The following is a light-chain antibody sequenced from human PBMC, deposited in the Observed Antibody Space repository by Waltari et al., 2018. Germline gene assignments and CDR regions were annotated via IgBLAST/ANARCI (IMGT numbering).Light chain of an antibody. Sequence: QSVLTQPPSVSAAPGQKVTISCSGSSSNIGNNYVSWYQQLPGTAPKLLIYDNKKRRSGIPDRFSGSKSGTSATLGITGLQTGDEADYYCGTWDNSLSGGVFGGGTKLTVL. V-gene: IGLV1-51*01. J-gene: IGLJ3*02. CDR2: DNK. CDR3: GTWDNSLSGGV. CDR1: SSNIGNNY.